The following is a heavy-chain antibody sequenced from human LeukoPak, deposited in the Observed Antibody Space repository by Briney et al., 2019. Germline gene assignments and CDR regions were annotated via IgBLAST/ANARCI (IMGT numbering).Heavy chain of an antibody. D-gene: IGHD5-18*01. V-gene: IGHV3-30*03. CDR1: GFTFSSYG. CDR3: ARKGGYGLDFDY. J-gene: IGHJ4*02. CDR2: ISYDGSNK. Sequence: PGRSLRLSCAASGFTFSSYGMHWVRQAPGKGLEWVAVISYDGSNKYYADSVKGRFTISRDNSKNTLYLQMNSLRAEDTAVYYCARKGGYGLDFDYWGQGTLVTVSS.